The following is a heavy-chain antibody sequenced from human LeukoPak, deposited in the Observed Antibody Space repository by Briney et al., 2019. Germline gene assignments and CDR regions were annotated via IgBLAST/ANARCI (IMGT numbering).Heavy chain of an antibody. Sequence: PSETLSLTCTVSGGSTSNYFCTWLRQSAGRGLEWIGRIHTSGSTNYNPSLKSRVSMSVDTSKNQFSLKLSSVTAADTAVYYCARDPEGHGYYFDYWGQGALVTVSS. J-gene: IGHJ4*02. CDR3: ARDPEGHGYYFDY. V-gene: IGHV4-4*07. CDR1: GGSTSNYF. D-gene: IGHD3-3*01. CDR2: IHTSGST.